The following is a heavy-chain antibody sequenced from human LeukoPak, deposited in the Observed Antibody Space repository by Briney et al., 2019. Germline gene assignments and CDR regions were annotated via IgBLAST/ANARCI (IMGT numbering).Heavy chain of an antibody. CDR3: AREGWGIAAANSWFDP. D-gene: IGHD6-13*01. CDR2: ISAYNGNT. CDR1: GYTFTSYG. Sequence: GASAKVSCKASGYTFTSYGISWVRQAPGQGLEWMGWISAYNGNTNYAQKLQGRVTMTTDTSTSTAYMELRSLRSDDTAVYYCAREGWGIAAANSWFDPWGQGTLVTVSS. J-gene: IGHJ5*02. V-gene: IGHV1-18*04.